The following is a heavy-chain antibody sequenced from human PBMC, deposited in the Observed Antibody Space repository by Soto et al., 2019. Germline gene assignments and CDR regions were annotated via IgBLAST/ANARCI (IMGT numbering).Heavy chain of an antibody. J-gene: IGHJ3*02. CDR2: ISSSSSYI. CDR1: GFTFSSYS. CDR3: AREGDYSNYDAFDI. V-gene: IGHV3-21*01. Sequence: EVQLVESGGGLVKPGGSLRPSCAASGFTFSSYSMNWVRQAPGKGLEWVSSISSSSSYIYYADSVKGRFTISRDNAKNSLYLQMNSLRAEDTAVYYCAREGDYSNYDAFDIWGQGTMVTVSS. D-gene: IGHD4-4*01.